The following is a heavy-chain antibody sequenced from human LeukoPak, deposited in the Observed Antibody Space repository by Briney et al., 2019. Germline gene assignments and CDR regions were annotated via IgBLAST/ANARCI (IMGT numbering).Heavy chain of an antibody. D-gene: IGHD2-15*01. Sequence: PGRSLRLSCAASGFTFSSYGMHWVRQAPGKGLEWVAVIWYDGSNKYYADSVKGRFTISRDNSNNTLHLQMNSLRAEDTAVYYCARDQMGGYCTGGSCPNWFDPWGQGTLVTVSS. CDR3: ARDQMGGYCTGGSCPNWFDP. V-gene: IGHV3-33*01. CDR1: GFTFSSYG. CDR2: IWYDGSNK. J-gene: IGHJ5*02.